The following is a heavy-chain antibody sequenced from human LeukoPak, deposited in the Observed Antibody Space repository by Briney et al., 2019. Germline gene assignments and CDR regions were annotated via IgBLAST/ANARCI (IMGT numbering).Heavy chain of an antibody. CDR2: ITGSGDYT. J-gene: IGHJ4*02. D-gene: IGHD2-2*01. V-gene: IGHV3-23*01. Sequence: GGSLRLSCVASGVTFSSSAMTWVRQTPGKGLEWVSSITGSGDYTYYADSVRGRFTISRDNSKNTLYLQMNSLRSEDTAVYYCAREGYCSGTNCLPDYWGQGTLVTVSS. CDR3: AREGYCSGTNCLPDY. CDR1: GVTFSSSA.